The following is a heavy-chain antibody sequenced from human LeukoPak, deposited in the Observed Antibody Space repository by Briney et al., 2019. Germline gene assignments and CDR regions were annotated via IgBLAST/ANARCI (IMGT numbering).Heavy chain of an antibody. D-gene: IGHD1-1*01. CDR1: GLTFSSYA. CDR3: AKSPLNWNPGHY. J-gene: IGHJ4*02. CDR2: ISGSGGST. Sequence: PGGSLRLSCAASGLTFSSYAMSWVRQAPGKGLEWVSAISGSGGSTYYAGSVKGRFTVSRDNSKNTLYLQMNSLRAEDTAVYYCAKSPLNWNPGHYWGQGTLVTVSS. V-gene: IGHV3-23*01.